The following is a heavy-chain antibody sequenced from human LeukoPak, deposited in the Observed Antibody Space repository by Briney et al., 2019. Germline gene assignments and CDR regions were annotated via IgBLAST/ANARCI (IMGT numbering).Heavy chain of an antibody. Sequence: GGSLRLSCAASGFTFNNYWMSWVRQAPGKGLEWLANIKEDGSRKYYVDSVKGRFTISRDNAKNSLYLQMNSLRAEDTAVYYCARDNWVYYFDYWGQGALVTVSS. D-gene: IGHD1-1*01. CDR2: IKEDGSRK. V-gene: IGHV3-7*01. CDR3: ARDNWVYYFDY. J-gene: IGHJ4*02. CDR1: GFTFNNYW.